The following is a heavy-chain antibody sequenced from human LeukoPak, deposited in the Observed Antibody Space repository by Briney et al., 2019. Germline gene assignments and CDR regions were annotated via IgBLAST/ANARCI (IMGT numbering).Heavy chain of an antibody. CDR2: ISSSSSTI. Sequence: SLRLSCAASGFTFSSYSMNWVRQAPGKGLEWVSYISSSSSTIYYADSVKGRFTISRDNAKNSLYLQMNSLRAEDTAVYYCARDGAVWVNWFDPWGQGTLVTVSS. J-gene: IGHJ5*02. CDR3: ARDGAVWVNWFDP. V-gene: IGHV3-48*01. CDR1: GFTFSSYS. D-gene: IGHD1-26*01.